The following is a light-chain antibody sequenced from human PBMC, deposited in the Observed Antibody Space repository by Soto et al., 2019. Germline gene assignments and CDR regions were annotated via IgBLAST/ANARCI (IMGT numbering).Light chain of an antibody. J-gene: IGKJ1*01. CDR3: QHYGGLWT. CDR1: QSITNR. CDR2: DAS. Sequence: DIQMTQSPSTLSASVGDRVTITCRASQSITNRLAWHQQRPGKAPQVLIFDASNLESGVPSRFRGSGSGTEFSLTINSLQPDDFATYYCQHYGGLWTFGQGTKV. V-gene: IGKV1-5*01.